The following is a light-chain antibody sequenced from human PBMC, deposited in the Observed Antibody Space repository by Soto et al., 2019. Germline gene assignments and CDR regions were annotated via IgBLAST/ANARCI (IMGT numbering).Light chain of an antibody. CDR2: DAS. V-gene: IGKV3-11*01. CDR3: QHHSNWPYT. CDR1: QSVRNY. Sequence: EIVLTQSPATLSLSPGDRATLSCRASQSVRNYLAWYQQKPGHAPRLLIYDASNRATGIPARFSGSGTGTDFTLTISSLEPEDFAVYCCQHHSNWPYTFGQGTQL. J-gene: IGKJ2*01.